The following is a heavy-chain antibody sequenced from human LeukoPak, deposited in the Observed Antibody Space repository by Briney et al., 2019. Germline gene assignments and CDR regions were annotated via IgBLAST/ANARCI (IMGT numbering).Heavy chain of an antibody. V-gene: IGHV3-21*05. CDR3: ARDESGSYPYYFDY. Sequence: GGSLRLSCAASGFTFSSYEMNWVRQAPGRGLEWVSYISSSSSYIYYADSVKGRFTISRDNAKNSLYLQMNSLRAEDTAVYYCARDESGSYPYYFDYWGQGTLVTVSS. D-gene: IGHD1-26*01. J-gene: IGHJ4*02. CDR2: ISSSSSYI. CDR1: GFTFSSYE.